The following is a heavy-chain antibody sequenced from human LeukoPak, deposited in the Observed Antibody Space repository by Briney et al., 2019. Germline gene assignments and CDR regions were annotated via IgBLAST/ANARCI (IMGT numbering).Heavy chain of an antibody. J-gene: IGHJ3*01. D-gene: IGHD6-6*01. Sequence: GESLKISCKGSGYSFTNYWIGWVRQMPGKGLEWMGSIYPGDSDTRYRPSFQGQVTISADKSISTAYLQWSSLKASDTAMYYCARSDSSSVRAFDVWGQGTMVIVSS. CDR3: ARSDSSSVRAFDV. CDR1: GYSFTNYW. V-gene: IGHV5-51*01. CDR2: IYPGDSDT.